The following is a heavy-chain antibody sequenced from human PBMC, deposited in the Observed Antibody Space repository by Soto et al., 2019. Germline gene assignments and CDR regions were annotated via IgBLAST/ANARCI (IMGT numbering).Heavy chain of an antibody. J-gene: IGHJ3*02. CDR2: ISSSSSYI. Sequence: GGSLRLSCAASGFTFSSYSMNWVRQAPGKGLEWVSSISSSSSYIYYADSVKGRFTISRDNAKNSLYLQMNSLRAEDTAVYYCARDQARVVMALDALDIWGHGTMVTVSS. V-gene: IGHV3-21*01. CDR3: ARDQARVVMALDALDI. CDR1: GFTFSSYS. D-gene: IGHD3-3*01.